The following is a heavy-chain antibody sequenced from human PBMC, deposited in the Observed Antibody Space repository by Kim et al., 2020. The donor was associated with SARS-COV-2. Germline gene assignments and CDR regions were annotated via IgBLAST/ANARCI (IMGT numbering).Heavy chain of an antibody. CDR3: ARGDLNPLYDFWSGYYGTYFDY. D-gene: IGHD3-3*01. J-gene: IGHJ4*02. CDR2: IYYSGST. V-gene: IGHV4-31*03. Sequence: SETLSLTCTVSGGSISSGGYYWSWIRQHPGKGLEWIGYIYYSGSTYYNPSLKSRVTISVDTSKNQFSLKLSSVTAADTAVYYCARGDLNPLYDFWSGYYGTYFDYWGQGTLVTVSS. CDR1: GGSISSGGYY.